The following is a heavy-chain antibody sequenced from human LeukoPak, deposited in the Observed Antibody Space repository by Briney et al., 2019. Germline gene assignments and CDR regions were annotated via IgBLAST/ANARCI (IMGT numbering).Heavy chain of an antibody. CDR1: GYSFSSYD. CDR2: MNPNSGNT. D-gene: IGHD3-10*01. Sequence: ASVKVSCKASGYSFSSYDINWVRPATGQGLERMGWMNPNSGNTGYAQKFQGRVTMTRNTSISTAYMELSSLRSEDTAVYYCARGQKSALTYGSGTYAYYFDYWGQGTLVTVSS. V-gene: IGHV1-8*01. J-gene: IGHJ4*02. CDR3: ARGQKSALTYGSGTYAYYFDY.